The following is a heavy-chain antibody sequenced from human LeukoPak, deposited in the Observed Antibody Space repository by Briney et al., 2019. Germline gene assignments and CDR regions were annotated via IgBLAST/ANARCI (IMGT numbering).Heavy chain of an antibody. CDR1: GGSISSYY. CDR2: IYYSGST. CDR3: ASLGILDWFDP. J-gene: IGHJ5*02. D-gene: IGHD7-27*01. Sequence: PSETLSLTCTVSGGSISSYYWSWIRQPPGKGLEWIGYIYYSGSTNYNPSLKSRVTISVDTSKNQFSLKLSSVTAADTAVYYCASLGILDWFDPWGQGTLVTVSS. V-gene: IGHV4-59*12.